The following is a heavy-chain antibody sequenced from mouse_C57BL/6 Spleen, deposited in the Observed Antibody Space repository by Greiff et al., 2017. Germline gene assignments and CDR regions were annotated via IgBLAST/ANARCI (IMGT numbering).Heavy chain of an antibody. J-gene: IGHJ4*01. V-gene: IGHV1-69*01. CDR1: GYTFTSYW. D-gene: IGHD2-3*01. CDR3: ARWLLGYAMDY. CDR2: IDPSDSYT. Sequence: QVQLKQPGAELVMPGASVKLSCKASGYTFTSYWMHWVKQRPGQGLEWIGEIDPSDSYTNYNQKFKGKSTLTVDKSSSTAYMQLSSLTSEDSAVYYCARWLLGYAMDYWGQGTSVTVSS.